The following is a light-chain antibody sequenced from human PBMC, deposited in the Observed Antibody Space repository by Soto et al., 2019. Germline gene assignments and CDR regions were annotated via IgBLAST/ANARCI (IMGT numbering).Light chain of an antibody. CDR2: EVT. CDR3: SSHAGINNVV. J-gene: IGLJ3*02. CDR1: RSDVGGYNY. Sequence: QSVLTQPASVSGSPGQSITISCTGTRSDVGGYNYVSWYQQHPGKAPKLMIYEVTKRPSGVPDRFSGSKSGNTASLTVSGLLAEDEADYYCSSHAGINNVVFGGGTKLTVL. V-gene: IGLV2-8*01.